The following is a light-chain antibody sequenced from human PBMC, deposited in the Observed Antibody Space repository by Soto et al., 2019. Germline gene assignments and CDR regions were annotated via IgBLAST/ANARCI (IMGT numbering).Light chain of an antibody. CDR3: QQYDNLPIT. CDR2: GAS. J-gene: IGKJ5*01. Sequence: EITLSLSPATLSLPPGERATLSCRASQRTSNYLAWYQQKPGQAPRLLIYGASSRAAGIPDRFSGTGSETDFTLTISRLEPEDFAVYYCQQYDNLPITFGQGTRLEIK. CDR1: QRTSNY. V-gene: IGKV3-20*01.